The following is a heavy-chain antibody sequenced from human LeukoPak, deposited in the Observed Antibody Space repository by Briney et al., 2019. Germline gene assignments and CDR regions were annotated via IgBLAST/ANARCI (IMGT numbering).Heavy chain of an antibody. CDR1: GFTFSSYA. J-gene: IGHJ4*02. CDR3: AKRVGVVAATSYYFDY. D-gene: IGHD2-15*01. V-gene: IGHV3-23*01. Sequence: GGSLRLSCAASGFTFSSYAMSWVRQAPGKGLEWVSAISGSGGSTYYADSVKGRFTISRDNSKNTLYLQMNSLRAEDTAVYYCAKRVGVVAATSYYFDYWGQGTLVTVSS. CDR2: ISGSGGST.